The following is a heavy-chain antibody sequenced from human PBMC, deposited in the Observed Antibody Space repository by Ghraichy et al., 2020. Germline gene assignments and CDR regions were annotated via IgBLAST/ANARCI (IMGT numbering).Heavy chain of an antibody. D-gene: IGHD3-9*01. J-gene: IGHJ4*02. CDR2: FSYSSGSS. CDR1: GGSIQSYY. Sequence: SETLSLTCSVSGGSIQSYYWNWIRQTPGKGLEWIGYFSYSSGSSDYNPSLKSRVTISVDTPKNRVSLKLSSVTPVDTAIYYCARDLADVLTGFPYFFDSWGPGILVTVSS. CDR3: ARDLADVLTGFPYFFDS. V-gene: IGHV4-59*01.